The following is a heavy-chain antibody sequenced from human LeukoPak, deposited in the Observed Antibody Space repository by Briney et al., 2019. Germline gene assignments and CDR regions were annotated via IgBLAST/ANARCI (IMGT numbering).Heavy chain of an antibody. CDR3: ARHGRERASRNQGDAFDI. Sequence: SETLSLTCTVSGASISDYLWSWIRQSSGKRLEWIGYIDPSGSTNYNPSLNSRATVSVDTSNHHFSLKLKSVTAADTAVYFCARHGRERASRNQGDAFDIWGQGTVVIVSS. D-gene: IGHD3-16*01. CDR1: GASISDYL. CDR2: IDPSGST. J-gene: IGHJ3*02. V-gene: IGHV4-4*09.